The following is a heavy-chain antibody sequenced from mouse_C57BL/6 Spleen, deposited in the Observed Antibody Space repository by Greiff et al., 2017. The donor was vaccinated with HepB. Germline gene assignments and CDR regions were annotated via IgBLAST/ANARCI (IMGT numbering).Heavy chain of an antibody. CDR2: IYPRSGNT. Sequence: QVQLQQSGAELARPGASVKLSCKASGYTFTSYGISWVKQRTGQGLEWIGEIYPRSGNTYYNEKFKGKATLTADKSSRTAYMELRSLTSEDSAVYFCARERGLRRGDWYFDVWGTGTTVTVSS. V-gene: IGHV1-81*01. CDR1: GYTFTSYG. CDR3: ARERGLRRGDWYFDV. J-gene: IGHJ1*03. D-gene: IGHD2-4*01.